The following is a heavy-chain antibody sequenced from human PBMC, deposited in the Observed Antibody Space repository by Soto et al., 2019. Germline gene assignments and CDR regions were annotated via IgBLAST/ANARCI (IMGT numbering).Heavy chain of an antibody. D-gene: IGHD6-25*01. V-gene: IGHV1-18*01. CDR1: GYTFISYG. CDR3: ARAGNSTGWLGLGGTGAHGVEIDY. CDR2: ISTYNVNT. J-gene: IGHJ4*02. Sequence: QIQLVQSGTEVKKPGATVRVSCKASGYTFISYGISWVRQAPGQGLEWMGWISTYNVNTNCAQKFQSRVTMATDTATSTAHMEVRSLRPDDRAVYYWARAGNSTGWLGLGGTGAHGVEIDYWGQGAQVTVSS.